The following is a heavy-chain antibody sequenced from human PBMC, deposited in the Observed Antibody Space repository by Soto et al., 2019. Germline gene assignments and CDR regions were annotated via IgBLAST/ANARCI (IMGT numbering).Heavy chain of an antibody. Sequence: QVHLAQSGPEVKTPGASVKVSCKASGYIFDTYGISWVRQAPGQGLEWMGWINPKNGQTLYRESLQGRVTVTTDTFTNTAYIELRSLTSADTAVYYCARDHDGSTDFDYWGPGTLVTVTS. V-gene: IGHV1-18*01. D-gene: IGHD3-10*01. CDR2: INPKNGQT. J-gene: IGHJ4*02. CDR3: ARDHDGSTDFDY. CDR1: GYIFDTYG.